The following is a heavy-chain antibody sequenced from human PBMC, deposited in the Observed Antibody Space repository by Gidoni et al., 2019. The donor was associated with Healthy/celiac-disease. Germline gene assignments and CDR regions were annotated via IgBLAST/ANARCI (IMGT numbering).Heavy chain of an antibody. CDR2: INAGNGNT. J-gene: IGHJ3*02. Sequence: QVQLVQSGAEVKKPGASVKVSCKASGYTFTSYAMHWVRQAPGQRLEWMGWINAGNGNTKYSQKFQGRVTITSDTSASTAYMELSSLRSEDTAVYYCARRGIAVAGTRAFDIWGQGTMVTVSS. CDR1: GYTFTSYA. D-gene: IGHD6-19*01. CDR3: ARRGIAVAGTRAFDI. V-gene: IGHV1-3*01.